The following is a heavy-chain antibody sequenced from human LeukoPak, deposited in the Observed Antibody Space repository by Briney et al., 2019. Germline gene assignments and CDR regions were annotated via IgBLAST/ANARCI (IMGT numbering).Heavy chain of an antibody. CDR2: IYPGDSDP. J-gene: IGHJ4*02. D-gene: IGHD6-13*01. V-gene: IGHV5-51*01. Sequence: GESLKISCKGSGYIFTHNWLGWVRQMPGKGPEWMGIIYPGDSDPRYSPSFQGQVTISADTSISTAYLQWSSLKASDSAMYYCVRHGLGSSWFGFGYWGQGTLVTVSS. CDR3: VRHGLGSSWFGFGY. CDR1: GYIFTHNW.